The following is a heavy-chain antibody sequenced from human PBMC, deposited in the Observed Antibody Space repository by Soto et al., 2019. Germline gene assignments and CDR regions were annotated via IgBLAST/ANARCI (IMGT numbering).Heavy chain of an antibody. V-gene: IGHV4-59*08. CDR1: GGSISSYY. J-gene: IGHJ6*02. CDR3: ARAGGPDVVVPAAYYGMDV. D-gene: IGHD2-2*01. CDR2: VYYSGST. Sequence: PSETLSLTCTVSGGSISSYYWSWIRQPPGKGLEWIGYVYYSGSTNYNPSLKSRVTISLDTSKNQFSLKLNSVTAADTAVYYCARAGGPDVVVPAAYYGMDVWGQGTTVTVSS.